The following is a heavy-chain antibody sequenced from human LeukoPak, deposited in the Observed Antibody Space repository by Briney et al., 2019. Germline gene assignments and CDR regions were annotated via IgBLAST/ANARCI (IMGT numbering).Heavy chain of an antibody. CDR1: GFTFSSYS. D-gene: IGHD6-13*01. J-gene: IGHJ4*02. CDR3: ARFSSWSWYYFDY. Sequence: GGSLRLSCAASGFTFSSYSMNWGRQAPGKGLEWVSSISSSSSYIYYADSVKGRFTISRDNAKNSLYLQMNSLRAEDTAVYYCARFSSWSWYYFDYWGQGTLVTVSS. CDR2: ISSSSSYI. V-gene: IGHV3-21*01.